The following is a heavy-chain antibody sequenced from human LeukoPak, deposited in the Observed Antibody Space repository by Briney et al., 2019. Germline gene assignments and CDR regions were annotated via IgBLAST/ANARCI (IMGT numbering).Heavy chain of an antibody. D-gene: IGHD2-21*01. CDR3: AKRALFRHIVVVGAFDI. CDR1: GFTFSSYA. J-gene: IGHJ3*02. V-gene: IGHV3-23*01. Sequence: GGSLRLSCAASGFTFSSYAMSWVRQAPGKGLEWVSAISGSGGSTYYADSVKGRFTISRDNSKNTLYLQMNSLRAEDTAVYYCAKRALFRHIVVVGAFDIWGQGTMVTVSS. CDR2: ISGSGGST.